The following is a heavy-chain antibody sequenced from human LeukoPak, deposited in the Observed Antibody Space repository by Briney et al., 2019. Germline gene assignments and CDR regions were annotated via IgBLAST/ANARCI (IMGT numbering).Heavy chain of an antibody. Sequence: ASVKVSCKTSGYTFTTYGISRLRQAPGQGLEWMGWISAHKGDTEYAQKFQGRVTMTRDTSTSTAYMELQSLTSDDTAVYYCARADIIVVAGATPVGSGFEYWGQGALITVS. V-gene: IGHV1-18*01. CDR2: ISAHKGDT. CDR1: GYTFTTYG. CDR3: ARADIIVVAGATPVGSGFEY. J-gene: IGHJ4*02. D-gene: IGHD2-15*01.